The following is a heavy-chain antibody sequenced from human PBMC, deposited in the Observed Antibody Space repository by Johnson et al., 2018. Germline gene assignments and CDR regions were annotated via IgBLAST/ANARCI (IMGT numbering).Heavy chain of an antibody. D-gene: IGHD3-22*01. J-gene: IGHJ1*01. Sequence: VQLVQSGAEVTKPGESLKISCKGSGYSFTSYWIGWVRQMPGKGLEWMGIIYPGDSDTRYSPSSQGQVTIPADKSIRTAYLQWSSLKASATAMYYCARHSTYYYDSSGYDAEYFQHWGQGTLVTVSS. V-gene: IGHV5-51*01. CDR2: IYPGDSDT. CDR3: ARHSTYYYDSSGYDAEYFQH. CDR1: GYSFTSYW.